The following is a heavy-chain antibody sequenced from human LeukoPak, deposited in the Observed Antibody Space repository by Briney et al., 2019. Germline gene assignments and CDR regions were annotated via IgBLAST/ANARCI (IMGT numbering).Heavy chain of an antibody. J-gene: IGHJ5*02. CDR3: ARAYQLLSSHPIWFDP. CDR1: GGTFSSYA. D-gene: IGHD2-2*01. Sequence: ASVKVSCKASGGTFSSYAISWVRQASGQGLEWMGRIIPIFGTANYAQKFQGRVTITADESTSTAYMELSSLRSEDTAVYYCARAYQLLSSHPIWFDPWGQGTLVTVSS. CDR2: IIPIFGTA. V-gene: IGHV1-69*13.